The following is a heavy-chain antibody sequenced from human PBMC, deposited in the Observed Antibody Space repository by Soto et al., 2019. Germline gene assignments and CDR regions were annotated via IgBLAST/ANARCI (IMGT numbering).Heavy chain of an antibody. CDR1: GGTFRNHV. J-gene: IGHJ4*02. Sequence: QVQLVQSGSEVKKPGSSVKVSCKASGGTFRNHVFNWVRQAPGHGLEWMGGIIPVFGTPNYAQKFQGRVTIAADASTNTVYLEVSSLRSQDTAVYYCARDLEFRDGNISHLDYWGQGTLVTVSS. D-gene: IGHD3-10*01. CDR3: ARDLEFRDGNISHLDY. V-gene: IGHV1-69*01. CDR2: IIPVFGTP.